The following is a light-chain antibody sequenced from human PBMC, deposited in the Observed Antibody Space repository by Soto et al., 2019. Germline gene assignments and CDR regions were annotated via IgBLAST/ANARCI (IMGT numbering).Light chain of an antibody. Sequence: EIVLTQSPGTLSLSPGEGATLSCRASQSVFNNYLAWYQQKPGQAPRLLISGASSRATGIPERFSGSRSGTDFTLTISRLESEDFAVYFCQQYVSSPMYTFGQGTKLEIK. CDR1: QSVFNNY. CDR2: GAS. V-gene: IGKV3-20*01. CDR3: QQYVSSPMYT. J-gene: IGKJ2*01.